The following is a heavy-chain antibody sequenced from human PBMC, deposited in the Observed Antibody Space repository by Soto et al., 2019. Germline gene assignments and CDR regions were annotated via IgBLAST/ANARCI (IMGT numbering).Heavy chain of an antibody. Sequence: QVQLQESGPGLVKPSETLSLTCTVSGGSISSYYCNWIRQPAGKGLEWLGRIYTSGSTNYNPSLKLRVTMSVDTSKNHVSLKLSPVTAADTAVYYCARACSSTSCSAYPYYYGMDVWGQGTTVTVSS. V-gene: IGHV4-4*07. CDR3: ARACSSTSCSAYPYYYGMDV. J-gene: IGHJ6*02. CDR1: GGSISSYY. CDR2: IYTSGST. D-gene: IGHD2-2*01.